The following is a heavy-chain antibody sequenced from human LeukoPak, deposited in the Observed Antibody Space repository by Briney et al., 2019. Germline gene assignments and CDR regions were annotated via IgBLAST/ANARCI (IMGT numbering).Heavy chain of an antibody. J-gene: IGHJ4*02. Sequence: HPGGSLRLSCAASGFTFRHYAMTWVRQAPGKGLEWLSAVSGSGSNTYYADSVKGRFTISRDNSKNTLFLHMNSLRAEDTAVYYCAKALTYGGNSVFDFDYWGQGTLVTVSS. D-gene: IGHD4-17*01. CDR2: VSGSGSNT. CDR3: AKALTYGGNSVFDFDY. CDR1: GFTFRHYA. V-gene: IGHV3-23*01.